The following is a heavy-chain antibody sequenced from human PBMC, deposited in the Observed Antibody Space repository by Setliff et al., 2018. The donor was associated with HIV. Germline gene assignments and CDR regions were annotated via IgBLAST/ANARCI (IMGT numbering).Heavy chain of an antibody. CDR1: GFTFSSHW. J-gene: IGHJ4*02. Sequence: GGSLRLSCAGSGFTFSSHWMGWVRQAAGKGLEWVADMRPDGSGKYYLASVKDRFTITRDNAKNSVDLQMNSLRVEDTAVYYCVTFIVYGAGPDCWGQGTLVTVSS. CDR3: VTFIVYGAGPDC. V-gene: IGHV3-7*01. D-gene: IGHD1-26*01. CDR2: MRPDGSGK.